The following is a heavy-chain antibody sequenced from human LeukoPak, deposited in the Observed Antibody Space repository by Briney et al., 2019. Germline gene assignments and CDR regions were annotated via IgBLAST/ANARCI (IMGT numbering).Heavy chain of an antibody. D-gene: IGHD1-14*01. Sequence: KPSETLSLTCTVSGGSISSYYWSWIRQPPGKGLEWIGYIYYSGSTNYNPSLKSRVTISVDTSKNQFSLKLSSVTAADTAVYFCARDQAESWFDPWGQGTLVTVSS. CDR1: GGSISSYY. CDR2: IYYSGST. V-gene: IGHV4-59*01. CDR3: ARDQAESWFDP. J-gene: IGHJ5*02.